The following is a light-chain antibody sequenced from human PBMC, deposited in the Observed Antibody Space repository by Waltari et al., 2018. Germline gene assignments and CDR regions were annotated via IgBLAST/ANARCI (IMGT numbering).Light chain of an antibody. CDR3: QQDNNWPPGLT. CDR2: GAS. CDR1: QSVSSN. V-gene: IGKV3-15*01. J-gene: IGKJ4*01. Sequence: EIVMTQSPATLSVSPGERATLSCRASQSVSSNLAWYQQKPGQAPRLLIYGASTRATGIPASFSGSGSGTEFTLTISSLQSEDFAVYYFQQDNNWPPGLTFGGGTKVEIK.